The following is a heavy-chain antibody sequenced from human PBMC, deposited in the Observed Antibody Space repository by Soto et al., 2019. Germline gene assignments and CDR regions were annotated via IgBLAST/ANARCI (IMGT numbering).Heavy chain of an antibody. V-gene: IGHV1-69*01. J-gene: IGHJ6*02. CDR3: ARETTTVTRDYFYYGMDV. CDR2: IIPLFGTT. D-gene: IGHD4-17*01. Sequence: QVRLVQSGVEVKKPGSSVKVSCKASGGTFTSFAISWVRQAPGKGLEWLGEIIPLFGTTNYAQKFQGRVTITADESTTTAYMELSSLKSEDSAMYYCARETTTVTRDYFYYGMDVWGQGTTVTVSS. CDR1: GGTFTSFA.